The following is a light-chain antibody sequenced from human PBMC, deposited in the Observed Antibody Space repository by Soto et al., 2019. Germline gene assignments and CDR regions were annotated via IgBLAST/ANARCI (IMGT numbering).Light chain of an antibody. J-gene: IGLJ1*01. CDR3: CADAGRSTYV. CDR1: SSDVGSYNF. V-gene: IGLV2-23*02. Sequence: QSALTQPASVSGSPGQSITISCTRTSSDVGSYNFLSWYQQHPGEVPTVMIYEVSKRPSGVSDRFSGSKSGNTASLTISGLQAEDEADYYCCADAGRSTYVFGTGTKVTVL. CDR2: EVS.